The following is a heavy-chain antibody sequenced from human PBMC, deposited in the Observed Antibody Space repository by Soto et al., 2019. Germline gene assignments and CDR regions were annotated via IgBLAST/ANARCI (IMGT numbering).Heavy chain of an antibody. V-gene: IGHV4-39*01. Sequence: SETLSLTCTVSGGSISSSSYYWGWIRQPPGKGLEWIGSIYYSGSTYYNPSLKSRVTISVDTSKNQFSLKLSSVTAADTAVYYCARHYYDSSGYYLGDFDYWGQGTLVTVSS. CDR2: IYYSGST. D-gene: IGHD3-22*01. CDR3: ARHYYDSSGYYLGDFDY. J-gene: IGHJ4*02. CDR1: GGSISSSSYY.